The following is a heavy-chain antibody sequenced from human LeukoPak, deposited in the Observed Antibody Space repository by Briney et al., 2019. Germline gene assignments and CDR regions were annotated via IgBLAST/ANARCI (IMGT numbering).Heavy chain of an antibody. CDR2: INPGGGNT. D-gene: IGHD5-24*01. Sequence: ASVKVSCKASGYTFTNYYIHWVRQAPGQGLEWMGLINPGGGNTNYAQNFQGRVTMTRDTSASTVYMELSSLRSEDTAIYYCARIRDGYNDAYDIWGQATVVTVPS. CDR3: ARIRDGYNDAYDI. J-gene: IGHJ3*02. V-gene: IGHV1-46*01. CDR1: GYTFTNYY.